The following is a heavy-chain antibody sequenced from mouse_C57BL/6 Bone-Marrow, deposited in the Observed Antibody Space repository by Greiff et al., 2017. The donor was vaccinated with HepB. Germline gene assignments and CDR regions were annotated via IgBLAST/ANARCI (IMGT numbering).Heavy chain of an antibody. CDR3: ARWRGYYFGSSSYYAMDY. CDR2: INPYNGGT. Sequence: EVQLVESGPVLVKPGASVKMSCKASGYTFTDYYMNWVKQSHGKSLEWIGVINPYNGGTSYNQKFKGKATLTVDKSSSTAYMELNSLTSEDSAVYYCARWRGYYFGSSSYYAMDYWGQGTSVTVSS. V-gene: IGHV1-19*01. D-gene: IGHD1-1*01. J-gene: IGHJ4*01. CDR1: GYTFTDYY.